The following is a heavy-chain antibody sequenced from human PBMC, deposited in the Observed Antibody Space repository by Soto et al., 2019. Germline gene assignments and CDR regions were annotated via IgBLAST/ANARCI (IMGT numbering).Heavy chain of an antibody. D-gene: IGHD3-9*01. CDR3: ARGGYDILTCSHSDY. V-gene: IGHV4-61*01. J-gene: IGHJ4*01. CDR1: GGSVSSGIYS. CDR2: LYYSGNT. Sequence: PSETLSLTCTVSGGSVSSGIYSYSWLRHPPGKGLEWIGYLYYSGNTKYNPSLKSRVTISLDTSKNQFSLKLRSVTAADTAIYFCARGGYDILTCSHSDYWGQGTLVTVSS.